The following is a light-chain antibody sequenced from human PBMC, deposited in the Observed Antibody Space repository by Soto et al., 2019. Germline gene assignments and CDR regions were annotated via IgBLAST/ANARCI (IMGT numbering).Light chain of an antibody. CDR2: DAS. CDR1: QSISSW. CDR3: QQYNSYPIT. V-gene: IGKV1-5*01. J-gene: IGKJ3*01. Sequence: DIQMTQSPSTLSASVGDRVTITCRASQSISSWLAWYQQKPGKAPKFLIYDASSLESGVPSRFGGSGSGTEFTLTISSLQPDDFATYYCQQYNSYPITFGPGTKVDIK.